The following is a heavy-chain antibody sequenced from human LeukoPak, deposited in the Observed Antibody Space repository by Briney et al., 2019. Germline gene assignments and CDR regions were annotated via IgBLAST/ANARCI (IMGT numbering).Heavy chain of an antibody. D-gene: IGHD2-15*01. Sequence: GGSLRLSCAASGFTFSSYWMSWVRQAPGKGLEWVSSISSSSSYIYYADSVKGRFTISRDNAKNSLYLQMNSLRAEDTAVYYCARESSYCSGGSCYSHWGQGTLVTVSS. CDR1: GFTFSSYW. V-gene: IGHV3-21*01. CDR3: ARESSYCSGGSCYSH. J-gene: IGHJ4*02. CDR2: ISSSSSYI.